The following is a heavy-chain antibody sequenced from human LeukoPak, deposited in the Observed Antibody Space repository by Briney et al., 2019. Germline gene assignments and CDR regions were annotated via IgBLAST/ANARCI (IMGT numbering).Heavy chain of an antibody. CDR3: ARVVRRAVVVPAAMGY. Sequence: ASVKVSCKASGYTFTSYAMNWVRQAPGQGLEWMGWISGYNGNTNYAQKLQGRVTMTTDTSTSTAYMELRSLRSDDTAVYYCARVVRRAVVVPAAMGYWGQGTLVTVSS. D-gene: IGHD2-2*01. CDR2: ISGYNGNT. CDR1: GYTFTSYA. J-gene: IGHJ4*02. V-gene: IGHV1-18*01.